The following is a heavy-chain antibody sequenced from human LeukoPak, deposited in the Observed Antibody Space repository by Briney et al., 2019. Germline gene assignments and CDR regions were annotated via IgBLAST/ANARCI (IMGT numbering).Heavy chain of an antibody. CDR1: GYTFTSYG. D-gene: IGHD3-22*01. CDR3: ARCGSDYYGSSGYYYYFDY. CDR2: ISAYNGNT. Sequence: ASVKVSCKASGYTFTSYGISWVRQAPGQGLEWMGWISAYNGNTNYAQKLQGRVTMTTDTSTSTAYMELRSLRSDDTAVYYCARCGSDYYGSSGYYYYFDYWGQGTLVTVSS. J-gene: IGHJ4*02. V-gene: IGHV1-18*01.